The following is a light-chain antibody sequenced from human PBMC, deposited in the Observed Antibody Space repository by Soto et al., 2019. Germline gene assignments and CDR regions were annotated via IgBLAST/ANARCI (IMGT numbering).Light chain of an antibody. J-gene: IGKJ1*01. CDR1: QSVSSSY. CDR3: RQYET. V-gene: IGKV3-20*01. CDR2: GAS. Sequence: EIVLTQSPGTLSLSPGERATLSCRASQSVSSSYLAWYQQKPGQAPRLLIYGASRRATGIPDRFSCSGSGTDFTLTVRRLKTENFAVYCCRQYETFRQGTKVEI.